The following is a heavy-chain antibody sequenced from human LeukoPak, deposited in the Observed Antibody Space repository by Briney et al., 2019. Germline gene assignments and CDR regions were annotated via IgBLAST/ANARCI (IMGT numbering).Heavy chain of an antibody. V-gene: IGHV4-4*02. CDR1: GGSISSSNW. CDR3: ACYCDSSGYRFDY. Sequence: PSETLSLTCSVSGGSISSSNWWSWVRQPPGKGLEWIGEIIHTGSTNYNPSLKSRVTISVDKSKNQFSLNLSSVTAADTAMYYCACYCDSSGYRFDYWGHGALVTVSS. CDR2: IIHTGST. J-gene: IGHJ4*01. D-gene: IGHD3-22*01.